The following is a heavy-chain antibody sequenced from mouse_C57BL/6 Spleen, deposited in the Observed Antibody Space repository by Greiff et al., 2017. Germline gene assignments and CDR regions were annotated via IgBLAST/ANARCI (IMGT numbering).Heavy chain of an antibody. CDR1: GFTFSDYY. V-gene: IGHV5-16*01. CDR2: INYDGSST. CDR3: AREYGYDYFDY. D-gene: IGHD2-2*01. J-gene: IGHJ2*01. Sequence: EVKLVESEGGLVQPGSSMKLSCTASGFTFSDYYMAWVRQVPEKGLEWVANINYDGSSTYYLDSLKSRFIISRDNAKNILYLQMSSLKSEDTATYYCAREYGYDYFDYWGQGTTLTVSS.